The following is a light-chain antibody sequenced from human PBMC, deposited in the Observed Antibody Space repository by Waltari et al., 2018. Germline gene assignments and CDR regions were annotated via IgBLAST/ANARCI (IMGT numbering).Light chain of an antibody. CDR1: SGHSSYA. J-gene: IGLJ2*01. V-gene: IGLV4-69*01. Sequence: QLVLTQSPSASASLGASVKLTCTLSSGHSSYAIAWHQQQPETGPRYLMKVNSDGSHKKGDGIPDRFSGSSSGTERYLTISSLQSEDEADYYCQTWGTGIQVFGGGTKLTVL. CDR3: QTWGTGIQV. CDR2: VNSDGSH.